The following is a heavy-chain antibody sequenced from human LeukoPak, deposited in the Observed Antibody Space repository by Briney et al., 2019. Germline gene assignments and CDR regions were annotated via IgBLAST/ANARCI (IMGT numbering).Heavy chain of an antibody. CDR1: GFTFSSYA. Sequence: GGSLRLSCAASGFTFSSYAMSWVRQAPGKGLEWVANIKQDGSKKSYVDSVKGRFTISRDNAKNSLYLQMNSLRAEDTAIYYCTRVGYIDEGIDYWGQGTLVTVSS. D-gene: IGHD5-24*01. CDR2: IKQDGSKK. CDR3: TRVGYIDEGIDY. V-gene: IGHV3-7*04. J-gene: IGHJ4*02.